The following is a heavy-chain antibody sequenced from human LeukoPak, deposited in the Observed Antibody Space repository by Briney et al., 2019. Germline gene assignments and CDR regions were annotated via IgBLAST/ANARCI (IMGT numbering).Heavy chain of an antibody. CDR2: IYSGGST. V-gene: IGHV3-53*01. J-gene: IGHJ4*02. CDR3: ARATLDN. CDR1: GFTVSSDY. Sequence: PGGSLRLSCAASGFTVSSDYISWVRQAPGKGLEWVSVIYSGGSTNYADSVRARFTISRDNFKNTVYLQMNSLRVEDTAVYYCARATLDNWGQGTLVTVSS.